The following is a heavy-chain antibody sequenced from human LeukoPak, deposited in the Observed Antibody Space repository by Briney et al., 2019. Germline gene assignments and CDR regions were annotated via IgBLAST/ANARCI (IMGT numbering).Heavy chain of an antibody. CDR1: GASFNRDDQY. J-gene: IGHJ4*02. CDR2: IHPSGML. V-gene: IGHV4-31*03. Sequence: PSQTLSLTCTVSGASFNRDDQYWNWIRQSPGKGLEWIGSIHPSGMLYNNPSLESRVTMSRDTSKKQFSLNLNSVTAADRAVYFCSGGLYTRKLGYRGQGILVTVSS. D-gene: IGHD2-8*01. CDR3: SGGLYTRKLGY.